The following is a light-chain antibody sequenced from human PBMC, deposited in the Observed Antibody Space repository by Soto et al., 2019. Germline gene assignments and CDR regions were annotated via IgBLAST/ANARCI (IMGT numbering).Light chain of an antibody. CDR3: LSFDSSLSVV. Sequence: QSVLTQPPSVSGAPGQRVTISCNGSSSNIGAGYDVHWYQQLPGRAPKLLIYGNTNRPSGVPDRFSGSKSGTSASLAITGLQAEDEADYYCLSFDSSLSVVFGGGTKVTVL. J-gene: IGLJ2*01. CDR2: GNT. V-gene: IGLV1-40*01. CDR1: SSNIGAGYD.